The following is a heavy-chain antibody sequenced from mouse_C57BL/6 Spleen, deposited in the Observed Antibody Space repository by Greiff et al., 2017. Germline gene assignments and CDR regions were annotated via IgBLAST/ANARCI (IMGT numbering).Heavy chain of an antibody. CDR2: ILPGSSST. CDR3: ANYGNFFDY. J-gene: IGHJ2*01. V-gene: IGHV1-9*01. CDR1: GYTFTGYW. D-gene: IGHD2-1*01. Sequence: VQLQQPGAELMKPGASVKLSCKATGYTFTGYWIEWVKQRPGHGLEWIGEILPGSSSTNYNEKFKDKATFTADTSSNTAYMQLSSLTTEDSAIYYCANYGNFFDYWGQGTTLTVSS.